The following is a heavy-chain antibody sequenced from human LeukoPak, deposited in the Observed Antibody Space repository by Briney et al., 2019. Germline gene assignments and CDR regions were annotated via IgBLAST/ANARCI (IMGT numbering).Heavy chain of an antibody. J-gene: IGHJ6*03. CDR2: IIPILGIA. CDR1: GGTFSSYA. V-gene: IGHV1-69*04. Sequence: GASVKVSCKASGGTFSSYAISWVRQAPGQGLEWMGRIIPILGIANYAQKFQGRVTITADKSTSTAYMELSSLRSEDTAVYYCARDAPPRSSWYRLYYYMDVWGKGTTVTVSS. CDR3: ARDAPPRSSWYRLYYYMDV. D-gene: IGHD6-13*01.